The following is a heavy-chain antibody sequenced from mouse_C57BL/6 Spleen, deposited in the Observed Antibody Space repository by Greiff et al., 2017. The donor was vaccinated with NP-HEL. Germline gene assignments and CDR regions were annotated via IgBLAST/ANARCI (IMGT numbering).Heavy chain of an antibody. D-gene: IGHD1-1*01. CDR2: ISSGGSYT. CDR3: ASPYGSSPYWYFDV. V-gene: IGHV5-6*01. J-gene: IGHJ1*03. CDR1: GFTFSSYG. Sequence: EVKLMESGGDLVKPGGSLKLSCAASGFTFSSYGMSWVRQTPDKRLEWVATISSGGSYTYYPDSVKGRFTISRDNAKNTLYLQMSSLKSEDTAMYYCASPYGSSPYWYFDVWGTGTTVTVSS.